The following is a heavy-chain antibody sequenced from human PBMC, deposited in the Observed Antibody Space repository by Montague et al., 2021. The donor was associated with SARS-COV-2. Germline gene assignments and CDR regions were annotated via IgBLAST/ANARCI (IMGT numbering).Heavy chain of an antibody. Sequence: ETLSLTCAVYGGSFSGYYWSWIRRPPGKGLEWIGESNHSGGTNYNPDLKGRVTISVDTSKSQFSLKLTSVTAADTAVYYCARGLSGSYSGGWVPVALFDFYYYMDVWAKGTTVTVSS. CDR3: ARGLSGSYSGGWVPVALFDFYYYMDV. J-gene: IGHJ6*03. V-gene: IGHV4-34*01. CDR1: GGSFSGYY. CDR2: SNHSGGT. D-gene: IGHD6-25*01.